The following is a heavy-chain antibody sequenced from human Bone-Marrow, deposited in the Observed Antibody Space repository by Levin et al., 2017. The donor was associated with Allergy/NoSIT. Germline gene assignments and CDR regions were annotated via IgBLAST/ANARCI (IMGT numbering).Heavy chain of an antibody. J-gene: IGHJ4*02. V-gene: IGHV4-59*12. Sequence: SETLSLTCTVSGGSISIYYWTWIRQSPGKGLEWIGYIYHTGSTNYNPSLKSRVTISVDTSRDQFSLNLTSVTAADTAVYYCGRLTGYDPRANFEYWGQGMLVTVSS. CDR2: IYHTGST. CDR1: GGSISIYY. D-gene: IGHD5-12*01. CDR3: GRLTGYDPRANFEY.